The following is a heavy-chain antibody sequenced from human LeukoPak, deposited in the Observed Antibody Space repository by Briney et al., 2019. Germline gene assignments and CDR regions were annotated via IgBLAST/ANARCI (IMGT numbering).Heavy chain of an antibody. CDR3: ARGKVDLYYYGSGSDDFDY. CDR1: GFTFSSYG. Sequence: PGGSLRLSCAASGFTFSSYGMHWVRQAPGKGLEWVAVISYDGSNKYYADSVKGRFTISRDNSKNTLYLQMNSLRAEDMAVYYCARGKVDLYYYGSGSDDFDYWGQGTLVTVSS. J-gene: IGHJ4*02. CDR2: ISYDGSNK. V-gene: IGHV3-30*03. D-gene: IGHD3-10*01.